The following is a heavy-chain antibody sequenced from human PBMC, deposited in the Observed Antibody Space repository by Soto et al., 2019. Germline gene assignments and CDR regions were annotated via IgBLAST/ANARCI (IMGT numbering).Heavy chain of an antibody. CDR1: GFSLSTSGVG. CDR3: AHRHNHKWSNWLDP. J-gene: IGHJ5*02. CDR2: IYWDDDK. D-gene: IGHD2-8*01. V-gene: IGHV2-5*02. Sequence: QITLKESGPTLVKPTQTLTLTCTFSGFSLSTSGVGVGWIRQPPGKALEWLALIYWDDDKRYSPSLRRRLTTXKXTXXNQVVLIMTNMDPEDTGTYYCAHRHNHKWSNWLDPWGQGTLVTVSS.